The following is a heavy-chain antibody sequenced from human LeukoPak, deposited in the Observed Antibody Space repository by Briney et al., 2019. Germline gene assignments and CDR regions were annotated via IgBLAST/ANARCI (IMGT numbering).Heavy chain of an antibody. Sequence: SQTLSLTCTVSGGSISSGSYYWSWIRRPAGKGLEWIGRIYTSGSTNYNPSLKSRVTISVDTSKNQFSLKLSSVTAADTAVYYCARDLLRLNYYYMDVWGKGTTVTVSS. CDR3: ARDLLRLNYYYMDV. V-gene: IGHV4-61*02. CDR1: GGSISSGSYY. J-gene: IGHJ6*03. D-gene: IGHD3-3*01. CDR2: IYTSGST.